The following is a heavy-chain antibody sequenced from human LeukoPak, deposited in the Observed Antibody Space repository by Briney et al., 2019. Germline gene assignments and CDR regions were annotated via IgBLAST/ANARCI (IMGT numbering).Heavy chain of an antibody. Sequence: SVKVSCKASGGTFSSYAISWVRHAPGQGLEWMGGIIPIFGTANYAQKFQGRVTITADESTSTAYMELSSLRSEDTAVYYCARDGRLHYLMDVWGQGTTVTVSS. CDR2: IIPIFGTA. CDR3: ARDGRLHYLMDV. J-gene: IGHJ6*02. V-gene: IGHV1-69*13. D-gene: IGHD5-12*01. CDR1: GGTFSSYA.